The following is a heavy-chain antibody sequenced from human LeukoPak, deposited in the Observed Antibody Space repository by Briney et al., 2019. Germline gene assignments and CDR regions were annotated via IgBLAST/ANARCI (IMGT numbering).Heavy chain of an antibody. J-gene: IGHJ6*02. CDR1: GFPFSDYY. CDR2: TSSSGITI. V-gene: IGHV3-11*01. CDR3: ARDRYAMDV. Sequence: GGSPGVSWAASGFPFSDYYMSWIPQDPGKGLEWISYTSSSGITIYYADSVKGRFTMSRDNAKNSLYLQMNSLRAEDTAVYYCARDRYAMDVWGQGTTVTVSS.